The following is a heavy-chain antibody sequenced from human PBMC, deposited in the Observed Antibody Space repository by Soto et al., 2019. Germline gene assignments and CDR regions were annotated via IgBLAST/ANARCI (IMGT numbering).Heavy chain of an antibody. CDR2: IIRIFGTA. J-gene: IGHJ4*02. CDR3: ARALGMSYFDS. V-gene: IGHV1-69*13. Sequence: SVKVSCKASGATFSDSGLSWVRQAPGQGLEWLGGIIRIFGTAKYAQKFQGRVTITADESTSTAYMELTRLKSDDTAVYYCARALGMSYFDSWGQGTQVTVSS. CDR1: GATFSDSG.